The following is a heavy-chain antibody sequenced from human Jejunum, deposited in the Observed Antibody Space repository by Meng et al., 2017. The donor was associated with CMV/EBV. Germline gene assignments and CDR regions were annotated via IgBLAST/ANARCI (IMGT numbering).Heavy chain of an antibody. V-gene: IGHV3-21*06. Sequence: SGSALSGSYMNWVRQAPGKGLEWVSSITSNSKYIYYADSVQGRFTISRDNTKNSLYLQMNILRVEDTAVYFCARDGRDYSDFGVIDYWGQGTLVTVSS. CDR2: ITSNSKYI. CDR1: GSALSGSY. CDR3: ARDGRDYSDFGVIDY. D-gene: IGHD4-11*01. J-gene: IGHJ4*02.